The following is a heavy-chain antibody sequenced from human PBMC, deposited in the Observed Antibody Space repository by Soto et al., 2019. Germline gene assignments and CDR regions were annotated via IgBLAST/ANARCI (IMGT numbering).Heavy chain of an antibody. V-gene: IGHV1-69*12. Sequence: QVQLVQSGTEVRKPGSSVKVSCKASGGTFDSNAISWVRLAPGQGLEWMGGIIPIFGTINNAQKFQDRVTITANESANIVYMELSSIRSEDTAIYYCAREGLTFGPGAVGGAFDIWGQGTLGTVSS. CDR2: IIPIFGTI. CDR1: GGTFDSNA. CDR3: AREGLTFGPGAVGGAFDI. D-gene: IGHD2-2*01. J-gene: IGHJ3*02.